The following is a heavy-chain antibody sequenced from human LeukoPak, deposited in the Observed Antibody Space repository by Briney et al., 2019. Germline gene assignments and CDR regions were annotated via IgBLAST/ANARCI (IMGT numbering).Heavy chain of an antibody. V-gene: IGHV4-39*01. Sequence: SETLSLTCSVSGGSISSSSYYWGWIRQPPGKGLEWIGSIYYSGSTYYNPSLKSRVTISVDTSKNQFSLKLSSVTAADAAVYYCATRWGGQQLPDYFDYWGQGTLVTVSS. D-gene: IGHD6-13*01. CDR2: IYYSGST. CDR1: GGSISSSSYY. CDR3: ATRWGGQQLPDYFDY. J-gene: IGHJ4*02.